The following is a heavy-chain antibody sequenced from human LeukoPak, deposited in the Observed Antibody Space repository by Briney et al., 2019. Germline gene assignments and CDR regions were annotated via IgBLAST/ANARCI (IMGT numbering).Heavy chain of an antibody. Sequence: SETLSLTCTVSGDSVSSGSYYWTWIRQPPGKGLEWIGYIYYSGSTNYNPSLKSRVTISVDTSKNQFSLKLSSVTAADTAVYYCARAPEGYCSSTSCYRSYYYYYMDVWGKGTTVTVSS. D-gene: IGHD2-2*01. J-gene: IGHJ6*03. CDR1: GDSVSSGSYY. CDR2: IYYSGST. V-gene: IGHV4-61*01. CDR3: ARAPEGYCSSTSCYRSYYYYYMDV.